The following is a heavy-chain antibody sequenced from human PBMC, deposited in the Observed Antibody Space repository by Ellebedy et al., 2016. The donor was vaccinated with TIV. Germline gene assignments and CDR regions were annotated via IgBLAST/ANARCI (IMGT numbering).Heavy chain of an antibody. V-gene: IGHV4-30-2*01. D-gene: IGHD4-17*01. CDR3: ARVDNGDDDRDYYFDY. Sequence: SETLSLTXAVSGGSISSGGYSWSWIRQPPGKGLEWIGYIYHSGSTYYNPSLKSRVTISVDRSKNQFSLKLSSVTAADTAVYYCARVDNGDDDRDYYFDYWGQGTLVTVSS. CDR1: GGSISSGGYS. CDR2: IYHSGST. J-gene: IGHJ4*02.